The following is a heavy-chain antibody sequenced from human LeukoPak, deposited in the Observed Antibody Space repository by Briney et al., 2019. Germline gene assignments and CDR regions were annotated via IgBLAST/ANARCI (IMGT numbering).Heavy chain of an antibody. CDR2: MYSSGST. CDR3: ARRRWSDGELVGYY. Sequence: SETLSLTCTVSGGSISSSSYYWGWIRQPPGKGLEWIGSMYSSGSTYYNPSLKSRVTMSVDTSKNQFSLKLSSVTAADTAVYYCARRRWSDGELVGYYWGQGTLVTVSS. J-gene: IGHJ4*02. D-gene: IGHD2-15*01. V-gene: IGHV4-39*07. CDR1: GGSISSSSYY.